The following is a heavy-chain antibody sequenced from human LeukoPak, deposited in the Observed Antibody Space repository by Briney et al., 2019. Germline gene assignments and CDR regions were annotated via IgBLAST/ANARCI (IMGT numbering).Heavy chain of an antibody. Sequence: PSETLSLTCTVSGGSISSYCWSWIRQPPGKGLEWIGYIYYSGSTNYNPSLKSRVTISVDTSKNQFSLKLSSVTAADTAVYYCARHSQWLAIFDYWGQGTLVTVSS. CDR1: GGSISSYC. CDR2: IYYSGST. D-gene: IGHD6-19*01. V-gene: IGHV4-59*08. CDR3: ARHSQWLAIFDY. J-gene: IGHJ4*02.